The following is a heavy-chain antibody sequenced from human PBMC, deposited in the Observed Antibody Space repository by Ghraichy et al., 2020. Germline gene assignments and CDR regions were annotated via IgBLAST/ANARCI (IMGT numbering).Heavy chain of an antibody. D-gene: IGHD2-2*01. Sequence: SQTLSLTCTVSGGSISSYYWSWIRQPAGKGLEWIGRIYTSGSTNYNPSLKSRVTMSVDTSKNQFSLKLSSVTAADTAVYYCARVRDCSNTSCPGYWFDPWGQGTLVTVSS. J-gene: IGHJ5*02. CDR1: GGSISSYY. CDR2: IYTSGST. CDR3: ARVRDCSNTSCPGYWFDP. V-gene: IGHV4-4*07.